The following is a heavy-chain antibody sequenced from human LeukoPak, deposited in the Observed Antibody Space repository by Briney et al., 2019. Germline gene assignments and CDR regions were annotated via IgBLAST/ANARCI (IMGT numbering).Heavy chain of an antibody. V-gene: IGHV3-30*02. CDR1: GFTFNNYG. CDR3: AKDTVKVATIRRVPHYMDV. Sequence: PGGSLRLSCAASGFTFNNYGMHWVRQAPGKGLEWVAFIRYDGSNKYYADSVKGRFTISRDNSKNTLYLQMNSLRAEDTAVYYCAKDTVKVATIRRVPHYMDVWGKGTTVTIS. J-gene: IGHJ6*03. D-gene: IGHD5-12*01. CDR2: IRYDGSNK.